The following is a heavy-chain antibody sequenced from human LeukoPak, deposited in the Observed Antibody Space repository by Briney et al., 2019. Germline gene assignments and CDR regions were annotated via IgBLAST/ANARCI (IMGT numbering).Heavy chain of an antibody. CDR1: GYTFTGYY. CDR2: INPNSGGT. Sequence: ASVKVSCKASGYTFTGYYIHWVRQAPGQGLEWMGWINPNSGGTNYAQKFRGRVTMTRDTTISTAYMELSRLTSDDTAVYYCARAPHTGGGPRRLDYWGQGTLVTVSS. D-gene: IGHD2-15*01. CDR3: ARAPHTGGGPRRLDY. J-gene: IGHJ4*02. V-gene: IGHV1-2*02.